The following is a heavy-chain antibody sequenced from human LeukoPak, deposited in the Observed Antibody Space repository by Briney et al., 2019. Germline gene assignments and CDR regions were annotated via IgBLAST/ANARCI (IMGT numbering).Heavy chain of an antibody. V-gene: IGHV3-21*04. CDR1: GFTFHNYS. CDR2: ISSTSSDI. CDR3: AKERSGYYSYFDY. J-gene: IGHJ4*02. D-gene: IGHD3-22*01. Sequence: GGSLRLSCAASGFTFHNYSMNWVRQAPGKGLEWVSSISSTSSDIFHADSVKGRFTISRDNAKNSLYLQMNSLRAEDTALYYCAKERSGYYSYFDYWGQGTLVTVSS.